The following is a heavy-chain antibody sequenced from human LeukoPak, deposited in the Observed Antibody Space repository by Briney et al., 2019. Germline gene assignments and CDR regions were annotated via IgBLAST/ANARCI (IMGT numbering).Heavy chain of an antibody. CDR1: GGSISSSNW. V-gene: IGHV4-4*02. Sequence: SGTLSLTCAVSGGSISSSNWWSRVRQPPGKGLEWIGEIYHSGSTNYNPSLKSRVTISVDKSKNQFSLKLSSVTAADTAVYYCARVNWAIHYYGSGSYLDYWGQGTLVTVSS. CDR3: ARVNWAIHYYGSGSYLDY. J-gene: IGHJ4*02. D-gene: IGHD3-10*01. CDR2: IYHSGST.